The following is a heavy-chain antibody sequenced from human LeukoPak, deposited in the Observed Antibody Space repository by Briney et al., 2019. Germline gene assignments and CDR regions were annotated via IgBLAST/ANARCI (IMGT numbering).Heavy chain of an antibody. CDR1: GGTFSSYA. V-gene: IGHV5-51*01. Sequence: KVSCKASGGTFSSYAISWVRQAPGQGLEWMGIIYPGDSDTRYSPSFQGQVTISADKSISTAYLQWSSLKASDTAMYYCARGGNYDFWSGYRADHFDYWGQGTLVTVSS. CDR2: IYPGDSDT. J-gene: IGHJ4*02. D-gene: IGHD3-3*01. CDR3: ARGGNYDFWSGYRADHFDY.